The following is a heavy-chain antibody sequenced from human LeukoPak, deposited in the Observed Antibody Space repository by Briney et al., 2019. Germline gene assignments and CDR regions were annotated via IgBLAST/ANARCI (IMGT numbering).Heavy chain of an antibody. D-gene: IGHD3-3*01. CDR3: ARAMNKSGDYLGFDP. CDR1: GGSFSGYY. Sequence: SETLSLTCAVYGGSFSGYYWSWIRQPPGKGLEWIGEINHSGSTNYNPSLKSRVTISVETSKNQFSLKLSSMTAADTAVYYCARAMNKSGDYLGFDPWGQGTLVTVSS. V-gene: IGHV4-34*01. J-gene: IGHJ5*02. CDR2: INHSGST.